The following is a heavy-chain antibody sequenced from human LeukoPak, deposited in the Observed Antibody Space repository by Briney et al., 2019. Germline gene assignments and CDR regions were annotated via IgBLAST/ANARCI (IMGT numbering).Heavy chain of an antibody. CDR3: ARSIVVVPAAMSGWFDP. CDR1: GGSISSYY. CDR2: IYYSGST. V-gene: IGHV4-59*05. J-gene: IGHJ5*02. D-gene: IGHD2-2*01. Sequence: SETLSLTCTVSGGSISSYYWSWIRQPPGKGLEWIGSIYYSGSTYYNPSLKSRVTISVDTSKNQFSLKLSSVTAADTAVYYCARSIVVVPAAMSGWFDPWGQGTLFTVSS.